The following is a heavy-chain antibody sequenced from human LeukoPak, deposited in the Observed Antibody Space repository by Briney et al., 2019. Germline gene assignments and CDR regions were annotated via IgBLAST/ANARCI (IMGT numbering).Heavy chain of an antibody. Sequence: ASVKVSCKASGGTFSSYAISWVRQAPGQGLEWTGGIIPIFGTANYAQKFQGRVTITTDESTSTAYMELSSLRSEDTAVYYCARGGGRMATITHFDYWGQGTLVTVPS. CDR2: IIPIFGTA. J-gene: IGHJ4*02. V-gene: IGHV1-69*05. CDR1: GGTFSSYA. CDR3: ARGGGRMATITHFDY. D-gene: IGHD5-24*01.